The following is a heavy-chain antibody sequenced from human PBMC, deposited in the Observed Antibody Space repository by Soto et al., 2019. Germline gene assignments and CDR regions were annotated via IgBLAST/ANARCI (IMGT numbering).Heavy chain of an antibody. J-gene: IGHJ4*02. CDR3: ARGGHIAVGTDSFDY. CDR2: IHPSGGGS. V-gene: IGHV1-46*02. Sequence: QVQLVQSGAEVKKPGASVKVSCKPSGYTLNTYYLHWVRQAPGQGLEWMGIIHPSGGGSTYAQKFRGRVTXTXXXSXXTVFMEWSSLRSADTAVYECARGGHIAVGTDSFDYWGQGTLVTVSS. D-gene: IGHD2-21*02. CDR1: GYTLNTYY.